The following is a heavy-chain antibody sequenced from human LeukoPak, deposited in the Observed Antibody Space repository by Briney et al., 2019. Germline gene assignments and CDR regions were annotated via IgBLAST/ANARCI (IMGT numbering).Heavy chain of an antibody. CDR2: INPNSGGT. CDR3: ARERGPDGYDFWSGYYTFDY. V-gene: IGHV1-2*02. J-gene: IGHJ4*02. CDR1: GYTFTGYY. D-gene: IGHD3-3*01. Sequence: ASVKVSCKASGYTFTGYYMHWVRQAPGQGLEWMGWINPNSGGTNYAQKFQGRVTMTRDTSISTAYMELSRLRSDDTAVYYCARERGPDGYDFWSGYYTFDYWGQGTLVTVSS.